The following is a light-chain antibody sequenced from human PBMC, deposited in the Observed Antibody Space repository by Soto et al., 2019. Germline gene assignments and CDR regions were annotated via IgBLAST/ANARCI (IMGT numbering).Light chain of an antibody. CDR1: SSDIGNYDF. CDR3: SSYTTSTSFIL. CDR2: EVS. J-gene: IGLJ2*01. Sequence: QSVLTQPASVSGSPGQSITISCTGTSSDIGNYDFVSWYQQVPGTAPKAMIYEVSSRPSGVSNRISGSKSGNTASLTISGLQAEDEAYYYCSSYTTSTSFILFGGGTQLTVL. V-gene: IGLV2-14*01.